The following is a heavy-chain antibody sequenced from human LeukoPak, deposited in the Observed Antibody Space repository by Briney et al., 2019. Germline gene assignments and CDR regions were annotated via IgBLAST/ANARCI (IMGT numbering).Heavy chain of an antibody. CDR2: ISGSGSTT. D-gene: IGHD1-1*01. CDR3: AKDAWKRFDY. J-gene: IGHJ4*01. Sequence: PGGSLRLSCAASGFTFSSFAMSWVRQAPGKGLEWVSGISGSGSTTYYADSVKGRFTISRDNSKNTLYLQMNSLRAEDTAVYYRAKDAWKRFDYWGHGTLVTVSS. V-gene: IGHV3-23*01. CDR1: GFTFSSFA.